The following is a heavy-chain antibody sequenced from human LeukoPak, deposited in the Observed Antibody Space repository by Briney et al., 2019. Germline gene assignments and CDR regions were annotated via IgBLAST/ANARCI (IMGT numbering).Heavy chain of an antibody. CDR1: GFTFSSDA. J-gene: IGHJ4*02. V-gene: IGHV3-30-3*01. D-gene: IGHD3-22*01. CDR3: ARELTMIVGPDY. Sequence: GRSLRLSCAASGFTFSSDAMDWGRQAPGKGLEWVAVISYDGSNKYYADSVKGRFTISRDNSKNTLYLQMNSLRAEDTAVYYCARELTMIVGPDYWGQGTLVTVSS. CDR2: ISYDGSNK.